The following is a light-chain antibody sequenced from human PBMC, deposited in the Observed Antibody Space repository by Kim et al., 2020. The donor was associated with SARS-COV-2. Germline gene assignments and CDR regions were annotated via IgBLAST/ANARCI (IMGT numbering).Light chain of an antibody. CDR3: SSYAGRNTLV. CDR1: SSDVGGYNY. CDR2: EVS. V-gene: IGLV2-8*01. J-gene: IGLJ2*01. Sequence: GQSVTISCTGTSSDVGGYNYVSWYQQHPGKAPKLMIYEVSKRPSGVPDRFSGSKSGNTASLTVSGLQAEDEADYYCSSYAGRNTLVFGGGTKLTVL.